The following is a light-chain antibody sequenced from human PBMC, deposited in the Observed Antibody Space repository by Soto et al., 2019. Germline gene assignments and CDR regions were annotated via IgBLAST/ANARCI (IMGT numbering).Light chain of an antibody. CDR3: QQRSEWPLT. Sequence: MGVTQTPLSLSASVEHSVTLPSXASQRVSIDVAWYQQKPGQAPRLLSYGASTRATDIPARFGGSGSGTDFTLTIGSLEPEDVAVYYCQQRSEWPLTFGQGTKVDI. J-gene: IGKJ1*01. V-gene: IGKV3-11*01. CDR2: GAS. CDR1: QRVSID.